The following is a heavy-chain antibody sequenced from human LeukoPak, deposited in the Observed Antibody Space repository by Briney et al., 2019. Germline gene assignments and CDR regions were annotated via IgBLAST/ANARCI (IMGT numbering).Heavy chain of an antibody. CDR2: INPNSGGT. D-gene: IGHD2-2*01. CDR1: GYTFTGYY. Sequence: ASVKVSCKASGYTFTGYYMHWVRQAPGQGLEWMGWINPNSGGTNYAQKFQGRVTMIRDTSISTAYMELSRLRSDDTAVYYCASKRDIVVVPAAFDIWGQGTMVTVSS. J-gene: IGHJ3*02. V-gene: IGHV1-2*02. CDR3: ASKRDIVVVPAAFDI.